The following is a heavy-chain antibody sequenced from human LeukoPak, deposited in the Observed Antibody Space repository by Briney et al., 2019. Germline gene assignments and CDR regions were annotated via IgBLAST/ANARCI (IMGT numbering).Heavy chain of an antibody. V-gene: IGHV3-48*02. CDR2: ISPSSDAI. D-gene: IGHD6-19*01. CDR1: GFTFSSYS. J-gene: IGHJ4*02. Sequence: GGSLRLSCVASGFTFSSYSMNWVRQAPGRGLEWVSYISPSSDAIHYADSVKGRFTISRDNAENSLFLQMNSLRDGDTAVYYCARAAYSSGPDYWGQGTPVTVSS. CDR3: ARAAYSSGPDY.